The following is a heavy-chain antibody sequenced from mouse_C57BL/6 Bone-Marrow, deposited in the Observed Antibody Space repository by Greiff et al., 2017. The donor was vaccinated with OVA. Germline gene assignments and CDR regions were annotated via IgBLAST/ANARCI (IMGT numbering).Heavy chain of an antibody. D-gene: IGHD2-2*01. V-gene: IGHV1-72*01. J-gene: IGHJ4*01. CDR3: AREWFCYGHGDYAMDY. CDR1: GYTFTSYW. CDR2: IDPNGGGT. Sequence: QVQLQQPGAELVKPGASVKLSCTASGYTFTSYWMHWVKQRPGRGLEWIGRIDPNGGGTKYNEKFKSKATLTVDKPSSTAYMQLSSLTSEDAVDYYGAREWFCYGHGDYAMDYWGQGTSVTVSS.